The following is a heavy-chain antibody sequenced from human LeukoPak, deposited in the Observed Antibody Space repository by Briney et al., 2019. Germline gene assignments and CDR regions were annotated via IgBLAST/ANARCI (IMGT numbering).Heavy chain of an antibody. CDR1: GGTFSSYA. D-gene: IGHD3-10*01. J-gene: IGHJ6*04. Sequence: GASVTVSCKASGGTFSSYAISWVRQAPGQGLEWMGGIIPIFGTANYAQKFQGRVTITADKSTSTAYMELSSLRSEDTAVYYCAREMHTTMVRGVIRYYGMDVWGKGTTVTVSS. CDR2: IIPIFGTA. V-gene: IGHV1-69*06. CDR3: AREMHTTMVRGVIRYYGMDV.